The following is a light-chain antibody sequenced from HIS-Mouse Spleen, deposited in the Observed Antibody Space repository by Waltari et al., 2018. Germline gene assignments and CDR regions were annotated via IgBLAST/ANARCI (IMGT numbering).Light chain of an antibody. J-gene: IGLJ3*02. CDR2: EGS. CDR3: CSYAGSSTWV. V-gene: IGLV2-23*01. Sequence: QSALTQPASVSGSPGQSITISCPGTSSDVGSYNLVSWYPQHPGKAPKLMIYEGSTRPSGVSNRFSGSKSGNTASLTISGLQAEDEADYYCCSYAGSSTWVFGGGTKLTVL. CDR1: SSDVGSYNL.